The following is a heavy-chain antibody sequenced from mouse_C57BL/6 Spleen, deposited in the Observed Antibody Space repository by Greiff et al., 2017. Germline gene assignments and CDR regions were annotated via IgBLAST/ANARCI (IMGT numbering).Heavy chain of an antibody. D-gene: IGHD3-2*02. V-gene: IGHV5-6*01. CDR3: AREATAQAVFDY. J-gene: IGHJ2*01. CDR2: ISSGGSYT. Sequence: EVKLMESGGDLVKPGGSLKLSCAASGFTFSSYGMSWVRQTPDKRLEWVATISSGGSYTYYPDSVKGRFTISRDNAKNTLYLQMSSLESEDTAMYYCAREATAQAVFDYRGQGTTLTVSS. CDR1: GFTFSSYG.